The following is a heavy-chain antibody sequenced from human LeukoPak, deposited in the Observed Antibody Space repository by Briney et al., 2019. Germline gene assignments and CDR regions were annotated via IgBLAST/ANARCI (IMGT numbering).Heavy chain of an antibody. CDR2: IYHSGST. CDR1: GYSISSGYY. V-gene: IGHV4-38-2*02. D-gene: IGHD3-22*01. CDR3: ARALVVVIKD. Sequence: SETLSLTCTVSGYSISSGYYWGWIRQPPGKGLEWIGTIYHSGSTYYNPSLKSRVTISVDTSKNQFSLKLSSVTAADTAVYYCARALVVVIKDWGQGTLVTVSS. J-gene: IGHJ4*02.